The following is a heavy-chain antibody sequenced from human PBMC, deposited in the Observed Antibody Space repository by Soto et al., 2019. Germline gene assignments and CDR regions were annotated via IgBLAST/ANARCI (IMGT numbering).Heavy chain of an antibody. D-gene: IGHD3-10*01. J-gene: IGHJ4*02. CDR3: ARSGYYGSGSYRANDY. CDR2: IYYSGST. CDR1: GGSISSYY. Sequence: QVQLQESGPGLVKPSETLSLTCTVSGGSISSYYWSWIRQPPGKGLEWIGYIYYSGSTNYNPSLKSRVTISVDTSKHQFSLKLSSVTAADTAVYYCARSGYYGSGSYRANDYWGQGTLVTVSS. V-gene: IGHV4-59*01.